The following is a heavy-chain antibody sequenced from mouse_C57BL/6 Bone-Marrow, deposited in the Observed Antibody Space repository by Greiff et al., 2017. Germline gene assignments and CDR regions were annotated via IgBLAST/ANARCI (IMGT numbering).Heavy chain of an antibody. CDR3: AFDYPYAMDY. J-gene: IGHJ4*01. V-gene: IGHV1-64*01. Sequence: QVQLQQSGAELVKPGASVKLSCKASGYTFTSYWMHWVKQRPGQGLEWIGMIHPNSGSTNYNEKFKSKATLTVDKSSSTAYMQLSSLTSEDSAVYYCAFDYPYAMDYWGQGTSVTVSS. D-gene: IGHD2-4*01. CDR2: IHPNSGST. CDR1: GYTFTSYW.